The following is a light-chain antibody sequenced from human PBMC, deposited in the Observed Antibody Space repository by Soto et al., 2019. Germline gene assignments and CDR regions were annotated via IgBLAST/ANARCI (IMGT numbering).Light chain of an antibody. CDR1: NSDVGSYNR. V-gene: IGLV2-18*02. CDR3: SSYTSSSSWV. CDR2: EVS. Sequence: QSVLTQPPSVSGSPGQSVTISCTGTNSDVGSYNRVSWYQQPPGTAPKLMIYEVSNRPSGVPDRFSGSKSGNTASLTISGLQAEDEGDYYCSSYTSSSSWVFGGGTKVTVL. J-gene: IGLJ3*02.